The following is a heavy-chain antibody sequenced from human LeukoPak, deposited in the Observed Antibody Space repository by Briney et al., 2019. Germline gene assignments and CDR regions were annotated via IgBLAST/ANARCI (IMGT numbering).Heavy chain of an antibody. CDR2: FDPKDGDT. CDR1: GYTLTELS. J-gene: IGHJ5*02. D-gene: IGHD3-10*01. Sequence: ASVKVSCKVSGYTLTELSVHWVRQAPGKGLEGMGNFDPKDGDTIYAQRFQGRVTMTEDTSTHTAYMELSSLRSEDTAVYYCAKDRTGSWFDPWGQGTLVTVSS. V-gene: IGHV1-24*01. CDR3: AKDRTGSWFDP.